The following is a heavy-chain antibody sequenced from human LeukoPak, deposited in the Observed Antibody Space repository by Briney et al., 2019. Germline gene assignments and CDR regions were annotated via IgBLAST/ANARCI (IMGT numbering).Heavy chain of an antibody. Sequence: GGSLRLSCAASGFIVSSNYMNWVRQAPGKGLEWVSVIYNGGSTYYADSVKGRFTISRDNSKNTLYLQMNSLRAEDTAVYYCARSWDARLNFDYWGQGTLVTVSS. D-gene: IGHD1-26*01. V-gene: IGHV3-66*02. CDR3: ARSWDARLNFDY. J-gene: IGHJ4*02. CDR2: IYNGGST. CDR1: GFIVSSNY.